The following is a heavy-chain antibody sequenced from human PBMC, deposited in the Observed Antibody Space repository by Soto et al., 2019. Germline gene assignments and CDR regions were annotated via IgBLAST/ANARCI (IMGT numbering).Heavy chain of an antibody. CDR1: GGSFSGYY. V-gene: IGHV4-34*01. CDR3: ARGQGDY. Sequence: SETLSLTCAVYGGSFSGYYWSWIRQPPGKGLEWIGEINHSGSTNYNPSLKSRVTISVDTSKNQFSLKLSSVTAADTAVYYCARGQGDYWGQGTLVTVSS. CDR2: INHSGST. J-gene: IGHJ4*02.